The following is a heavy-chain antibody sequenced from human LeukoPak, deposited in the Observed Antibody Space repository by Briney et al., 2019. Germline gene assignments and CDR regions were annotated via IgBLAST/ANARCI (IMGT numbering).Heavy chain of an antibody. CDR3: AKGWGGRGYSYGPSHYYYYMDV. D-gene: IGHD5-18*01. CDR1: GFTFDDYA. Sequence: PGGSLRLSCAASGFTFDDYAMHWVRQAPGKGLEWVSLISWDGGSTYYADSVKGRFTISRDNSKNSLYLQMNSLRAEDTALYYCAKGWGGRGYSYGPSHYYYYMDVWGKGTTVTVSS. V-gene: IGHV3-43D*03. CDR2: ISWDGGST. J-gene: IGHJ6*03.